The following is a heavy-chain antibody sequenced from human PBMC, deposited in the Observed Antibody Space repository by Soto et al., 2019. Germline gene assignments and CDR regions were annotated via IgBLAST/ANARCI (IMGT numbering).Heavy chain of an antibody. D-gene: IGHD3-10*01. V-gene: IGHV3-13*01. Sequence: EVQLVESGGGLVQPGGSLRLSCAASGFTFSDYHMHWVRQAAGKGLEWVAAIDTSGHTFYLGSVRGRFTVSRDDPRSSFHLHMSNLRPDDTAVYYCARLEIIGVNFFEHWGRGVLVTVSS. CDR3: ARLEIIGVNFFEH. J-gene: IGHJ5*02. CDR2: IDTSGHT. CDR1: GFTFSDYH.